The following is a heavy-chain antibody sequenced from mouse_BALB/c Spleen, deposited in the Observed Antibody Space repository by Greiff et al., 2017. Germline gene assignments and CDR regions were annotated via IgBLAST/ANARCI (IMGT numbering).Heavy chain of an antibody. J-gene: IGHJ4*01. Sequence: VQLKQSGPELEKPGASVKISCKASGYSFTGYNMNWVKQSNGKSLEWIGNIDPYYGGTSYNQKFKGKATLTVDKSSSTAYMQLKSLTSEDSAVYYCAKDCEEYGKYYYAMDYWGQGTSVTVSS. CDR3: AKDCEEYGKYYYAMDY. CDR2: IDPYYGGT. V-gene: IGHV1-39*01. D-gene: IGHD2-1*01. CDR1: GYSFTGYN.